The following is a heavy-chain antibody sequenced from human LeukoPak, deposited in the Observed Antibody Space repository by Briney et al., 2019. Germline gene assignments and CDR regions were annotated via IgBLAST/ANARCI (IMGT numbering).Heavy chain of an antibody. V-gene: IGHV4-39*07. Sequence: SETLSLTCTVSGGSISSSSYYWGWIHQPPGKGLEWIGSIYYSGSTYYNPSLKSRVTISVDTSKNQFSLKLSSVTAADTAVYYCARYRVIVVVALRDGMDVWGQGTTVTVSS. CDR1: GGSISSSSYY. CDR2: IYYSGST. J-gene: IGHJ6*02. CDR3: ARYRVIVVVALRDGMDV. D-gene: IGHD2-15*01.